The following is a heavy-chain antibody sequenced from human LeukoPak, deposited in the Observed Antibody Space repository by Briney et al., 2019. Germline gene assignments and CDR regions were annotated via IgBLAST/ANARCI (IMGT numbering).Heavy chain of an antibody. V-gene: IGHV3-30*02. D-gene: IGHD1-1*01. J-gene: IGHJ4*02. CDR2: IRYDGSNK. CDR3: AKDKTPYNWNDVPFDY. CDR1: GFTFSSYG. Sequence: GGSLRLSCAASGFTFSSYGMHWVRQAPGKGLEWVAFIRYDGSNKYYADSVKGRFTISRDNSKNTLYLHMNSLRAEDTAVYYCAKDKTPYNWNDVPFDYWGQGTLVTVSS.